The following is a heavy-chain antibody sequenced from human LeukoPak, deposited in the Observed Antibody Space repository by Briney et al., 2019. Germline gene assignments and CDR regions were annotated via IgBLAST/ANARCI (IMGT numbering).Heavy chain of an antibody. CDR1: GYTFSNYG. Sequence: GASVKVSCKASGYTFSNYGITWLRQAPGQGLEWMGWISAYNGNTNYVQKVQGRVNMTTDTSTSTAYMELRSLRSDDTAVYYCARNMVGVGMDVWGQGTTATVSS. V-gene: IGHV1-18*01. D-gene: IGHD2-15*01. J-gene: IGHJ6*02. CDR3: ARNMVGVGMDV. CDR2: ISAYNGNT.